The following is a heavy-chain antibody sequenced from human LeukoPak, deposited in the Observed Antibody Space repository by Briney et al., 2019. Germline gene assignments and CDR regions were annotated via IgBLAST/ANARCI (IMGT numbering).Heavy chain of an antibody. CDR1: GFTFSSYG. J-gene: IGHJ2*01. CDR2: IWYDGSNK. V-gene: IGHV3-33*06. Sequence: PGGSLRLSCAASGFTFSSYGMHWVRQAPGKGLEWVAVIWYDGSNKYYADSVKGRFTISRDNSKNTLYLQMSSLRAEDTAVYYCAKDLGTYYDSSGIAFDLWGRGTLVTVSS. D-gene: IGHD3-22*01. CDR3: AKDLGTYYDSSGIAFDL.